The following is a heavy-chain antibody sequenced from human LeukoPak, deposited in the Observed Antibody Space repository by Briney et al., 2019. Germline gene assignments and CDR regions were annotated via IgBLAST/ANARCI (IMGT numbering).Heavy chain of an antibody. CDR1: GDSISSDH. J-gene: IGHJ5*02. V-gene: IGHV4-59*01. Sequence: SETLSLTCTVSGDSISSDHWTWIRQPPGKGLEWIARISYSGSTNYNPSLKSRVTISLDSSKNQFSLRLSSVTPADTAAYYCASLPIDSSTGTFGWFDPWGQGTLVTVSS. D-gene: IGHD1-14*01. CDR3: ASLPIDSSTGTFGWFDP. CDR2: ISYSGST.